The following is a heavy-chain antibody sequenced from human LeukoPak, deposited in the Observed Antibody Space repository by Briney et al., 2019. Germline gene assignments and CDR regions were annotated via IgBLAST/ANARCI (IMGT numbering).Heavy chain of an antibody. J-gene: IGHJ4*02. D-gene: IGHD3-9*01. V-gene: IGHV1-2*02. CDR2: INPNSGGT. Sequence: GASVKVSCKASGYTFTGYYMHWVRQAPGQGLEWMGWINPNSGGTNYAQKFQGRVTMTRDTSISTAYMELSRLRSDDTAVYYCARAPRLRYFDWTRYYFDYWGQGTLVTVSS. CDR1: GYTFTGYY. CDR3: ARAPRLRYFDWTRYYFDY.